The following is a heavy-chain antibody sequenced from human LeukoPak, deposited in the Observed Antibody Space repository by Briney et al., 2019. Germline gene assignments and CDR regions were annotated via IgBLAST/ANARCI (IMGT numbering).Heavy chain of an antibody. CDR2: FDPEDGET. Sequence: GASVKVSCKVSGYTLTELSMHWVRQAPGKGLEWMGGFDPEDGETIYAQKFQGRVTMTEDTSTDTAYMEPSSLRSEDTAVYYCATFVVVPAAIGNNWFDPWGQGTLVTVSS. CDR1: GYTLTELS. J-gene: IGHJ5*02. D-gene: IGHD2-2*02. CDR3: ATFVVVPAAIGNNWFDP. V-gene: IGHV1-24*01.